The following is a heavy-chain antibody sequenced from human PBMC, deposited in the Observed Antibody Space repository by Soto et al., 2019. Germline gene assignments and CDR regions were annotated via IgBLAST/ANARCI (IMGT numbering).Heavy chain of an antibody. CDR3: PKDRVVRGVITQETGY. Sequence: EVQLLESGGGLVQPGGSLRLSCAASGFTFSSYAMSWVRQAPGKGLEWVSTISGSAGSAYYADSVKGRFTISRDNSKNTLYLQMNSLRAEDTALYYCPKDRVVRGVITQETGYWGQGTLVTVSS. CDR1: GFTFSSYA. V-gene: IGHV3-23*01. J-gene: IGHJ4*02. D-gene: IGHD3-10*01. CDR2: ISGSAGSA.